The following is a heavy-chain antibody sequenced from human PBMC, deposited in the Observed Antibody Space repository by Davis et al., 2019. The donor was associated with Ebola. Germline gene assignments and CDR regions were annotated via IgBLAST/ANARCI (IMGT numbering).Heavy chain of an antibody. J-gene: IGHJ4*02. CDR2: IIPVFGIP. V-gene: IGHV1-69*13. CDR1: GGTFSSYA. CDR3: ATWYSDDEADF. Sequence: SVKVSCKASGGTFSSYAISWVRQAPGQGLDWMGGIIPVFGIPKYAQKFQGRATITADESTSTAYMELSSLRSEDTAVYYCATWYSDDEADFWGQGTLVTVPS. D-gene: IGHD3-22*01.